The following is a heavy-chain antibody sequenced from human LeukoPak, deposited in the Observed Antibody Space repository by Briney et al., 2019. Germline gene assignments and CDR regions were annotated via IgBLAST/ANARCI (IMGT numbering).Heavy chain of an antibody. Sequence: GGSLRLSCAASGFTFSNAWMSWVRQAPGKGLGWVGRIRSKTGGGTTDYAAPVKGRFTISRDDSKNTLYLQMNSLKAEDTAVYYCSTAVAGPYYFDSWGQGTLVTVSS. D-gene: IGHD6-19*01. CDR1: GFTFSNAW. CDR2: IRSKTGGGTT. V-gene: IGHV3-15*01. J-gene: IGHJ4*02. CDR3: STAVAGPYYFDS.